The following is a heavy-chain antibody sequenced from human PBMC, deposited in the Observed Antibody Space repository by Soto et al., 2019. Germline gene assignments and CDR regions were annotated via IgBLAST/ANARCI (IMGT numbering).Heavy chain of an antibody. J-gene: IGHJ5*02. CDR2: IYPGDSDT. CDR1: GYSFTSYW. Sequence: EVQLVQSGAEVKKPGESLKISCKSSGYSFTSYWIGWVRQMPGKGLEWMGIIYPGDSDTRYSPSFQGQVTISADKSISPAYLQWSSLKASDTAMYYCARGGPLGARREDWFDPWCQGTLFTLSS. V-gene: IGHV5-51*01. CDR3: ARGGPLGARREDWFDP. D-gene: IGHD1-26*01.